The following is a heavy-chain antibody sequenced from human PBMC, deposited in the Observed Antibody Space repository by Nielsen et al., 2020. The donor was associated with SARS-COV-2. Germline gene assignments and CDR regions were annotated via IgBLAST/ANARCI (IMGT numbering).Heavy chain of an antibody. V-gene: IGHV3-30*18. CDR3: ANAEAPFDY. CDR2: ISYDGSNK. Sequence: GESLKISCAASGFTFSSYGMHWVRQAPGKGLEWVAVISYDGSNKYYADSVKGRFTISRDNSKNTLYLQMNSLRAEDTAVYYCANAEAPFDYWGQGTLVTVSS. CDR1: GFTFSSYG. J-gene: IGHJ4*02.